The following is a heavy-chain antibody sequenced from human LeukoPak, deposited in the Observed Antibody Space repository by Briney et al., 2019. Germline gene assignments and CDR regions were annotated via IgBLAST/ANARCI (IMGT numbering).Heavy chain of an antibody. CDR2: IYHSGST. J-gene: IGHJ4*02. CDR3: ARELTSFAYCGGDCYYDY. V-gene: IGHV4-30-2*01. Sequence: SETLSLTCTVSGGSISSGGYYWSWIRQPPGKGLEWIGYIYHSGSTYYNPSLKSRVTISVDRSKNQFSLKLSSVTAADTAVYCCARELTSFAYCGGDCYYDYWGQGTLVTVSS. CDR1: GGSISSGGYY. D-gene: IGHD2-21*01.